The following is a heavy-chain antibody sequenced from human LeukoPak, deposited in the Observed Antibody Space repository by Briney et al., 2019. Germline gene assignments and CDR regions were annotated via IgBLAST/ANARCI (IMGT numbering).Heavy chain of an antibody. J-gene: IGHJ4*02. V-gene: IGHV1-2*02. Sequence: GASVKVSCKASAYTFTGYYIHWVRQAPGQGLERMGWINPNSGGTTYAQRFQGRITMTRDTSISTAYMELTRLTSDDTAVYYCARDSGSSSWEYDYWGQGTLVTVSS. CDR1: AYTFTGYY. CDR2: INPNSGGT. CDR3: ARDSGSSSWEYDY. D-gene: IGHD6-13*01.